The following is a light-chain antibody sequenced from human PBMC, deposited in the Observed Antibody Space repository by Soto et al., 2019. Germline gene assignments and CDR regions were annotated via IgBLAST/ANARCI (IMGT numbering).Light chain of an antibody. CDR1: QSVSSN. CDR3: QQYNNWPPWT. Sequence: EIVLTQSPGTLSLSPGERATLSCRASQSVSSNLAWYQQKPGQAPRLLIYGASTRATGIPARFSGSGSGPEFTLTISSLQSEDFAVYYCQQYNNWPPWTFGQGTKVDIK. J-gene: IGKJ1*01. CDR2: GAS. V-gene: IGKV3-15*01.